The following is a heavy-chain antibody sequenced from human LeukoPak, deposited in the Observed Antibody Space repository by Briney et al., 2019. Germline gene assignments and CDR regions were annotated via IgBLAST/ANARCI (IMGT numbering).Heavy chain of an antibody. D-gene: IGHD2-2*01. Sequence: GRSLRLSCAASGFTFDDYAMHWVRQAPGKGLEWVSGITWNSGSIGYADSVKGRFTISRDNAKNSLYLQMNSLRAEDTALYYCAKDMGAYCSSTSCPGGAFDIWGQGTMVTVSP. V-gene: IGHV3-9*01. CDR2: ITWNSGSI. J-gene: IGHJ3*02. CDR3: AKDMGAYCSSTSCPGGAFDI. CDR1: GFTFDDYA.